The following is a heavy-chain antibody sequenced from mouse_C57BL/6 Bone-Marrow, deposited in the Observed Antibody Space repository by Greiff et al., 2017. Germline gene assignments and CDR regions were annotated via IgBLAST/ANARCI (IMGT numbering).Heavy chain of an antibody. J-gene: IGHJ3*01. CDR1: GFTFSNYW. Sequence: EVMLVESGGGLVQPGGSMKLSCVASGFTFSNYWMNWVRQSPEKGLEWVAQIRLKSDNYATHYAESVKGRFTISRDDSKSSVYLQMNNLRAEDTGIYYCFRWSSFAYWGQGTLVTVSA. V-gene: IGHV6-3*01. D-gene: IGHD2-3*01. CDR3: FRWSSFAY. CDR2: IRLKSDNYAT.